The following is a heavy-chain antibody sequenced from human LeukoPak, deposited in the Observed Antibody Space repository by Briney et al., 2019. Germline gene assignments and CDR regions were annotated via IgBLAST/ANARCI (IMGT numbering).Heavy chain of an antibody. CDR1: GFTFSSYA. V-gene: IGHV3-30*04. D-gene: IGHD3-10*01. Sequence: GGSLRLSCAASGFTFSSYAMHWVGQAPGKGLEWVAVISYDGSNKYYADSVKGRFTISRDNSKNTLYLQMNSLRAEDTAVYYCAREVRRILLWFGELYSWGQGTLVTVSS. CDR3: AREVRRILLWFGELYS. CDR2: ISYDGSNK. J-gene: IGHJ5*02.